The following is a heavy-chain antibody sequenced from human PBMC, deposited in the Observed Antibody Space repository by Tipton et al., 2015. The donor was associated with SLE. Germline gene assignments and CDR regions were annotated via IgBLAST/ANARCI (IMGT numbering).Heavy chain of an antibody. CDR2: LYYRGST. CDR1: GASVSSYY. V-gene: IGHV4-34*09. Sequence: LRLSCSVSGASVSSYYWAWIRQPPGKGLEWVGNLYYRGSTYYNPSLKSRVTISVDPSKNHFSLKLNSVTAADTAVYFCARGGVGGYDYFDHWGQGTLVTVSS. J-gene: IGHJ4*02. CDR3: ARGGVGGYDYFDH. D-gene: IGHD5-12*01.